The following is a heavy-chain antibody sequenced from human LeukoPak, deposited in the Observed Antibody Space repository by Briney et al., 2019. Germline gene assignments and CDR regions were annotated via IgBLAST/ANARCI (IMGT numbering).Heavy chain of an antibody. D-gene: IGHD3-10*01. V-gene: IGHV1-2*02. CDR3: VTSSAVGGAQRAFDY. Sequence: APVKVSCKAAGYTFTGYYIHWVRQAPGQGLEWVGWINPNAGDTKYAQKFQGRVTVTRDTSISTAYMELSRLRSDDTAVYYCVTSSAVGGAQRAFDYWGQGTLVTVSS. J-gene: IGHJ4*02. CDR2: INPNAGDT. CDR1: GYTFTGYY.